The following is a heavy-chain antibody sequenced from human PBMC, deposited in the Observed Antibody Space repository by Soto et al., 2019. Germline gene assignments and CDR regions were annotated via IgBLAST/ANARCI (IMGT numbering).Heavy chain of an antibody. CDR1: GGTFSSYA. J-gene: IGHJ6*02. CDR2: IIRIFGTA. V-gene: IGHV1-69*12. CDR3: ATPPAGYYCYGMDV. Sequence: QVQLVQSGAEVKKPGSSVKVSCKASGGTFSSYAISWVRQAPGQGLEWMGGIIRIFGTADYAQKFQGRVTITADDSTSTAYLAMSSLRSEDTAVYYWATPPAGYYCYGMDVWGQGTTVTVSS.